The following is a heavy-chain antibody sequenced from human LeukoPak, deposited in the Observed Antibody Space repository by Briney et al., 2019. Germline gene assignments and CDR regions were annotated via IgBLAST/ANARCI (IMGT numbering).Heavy chain of an antibody. J-gene: IGHJ6*03. V-gene: IGHV3-64*01. CDR1: GFRFSSYA. D-gene: IGHD3-22*01. CDR2: ISIDGGDT. Sequence: PGGSLRLSCAASGFRFSSYAMHWVRQAPGKGLEYVSAISIDGGDTFYASSVKGRFTISRDNSKSTLYLQMGSLRAEDMAVYYCARDLYYDSSGYSSLSNYYYYYHMDVWGKGTTVTVSS. CDR3: ARDLYYDSSGYSSLSNYYYYYHMDV.